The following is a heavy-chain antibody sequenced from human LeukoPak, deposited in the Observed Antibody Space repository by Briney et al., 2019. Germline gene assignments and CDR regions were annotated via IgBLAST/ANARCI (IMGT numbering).Heavy chain of an antibody. J-gene: IGHJ6*02. CDR2: IWYDGSNK. CDR1: GFTFSSYG. V-gene: IGHV3-33*01. CDR3: ARDLGVLRYSPYGMDV. Sequence: GSLRLSCAASGFTFSSYGMHWARQAPGKGLEWVAVIWYDGSNKYYADSVKGRFTISRDNSKNTLYLQMNSLRAEDTAVYYCARDLGVLRYSPYGMDVWGQGTTVTVSS. D-gene: IGHD3-9*01.